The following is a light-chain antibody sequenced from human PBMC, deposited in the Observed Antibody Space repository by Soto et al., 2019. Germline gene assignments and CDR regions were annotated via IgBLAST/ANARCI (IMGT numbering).Light chain of an antibody. CDR2: EDD. Sequence: FMLTQPHSVSESPGKTVTISCTRTSGSIATNYVQWFQQRPGSAPTTVIYEDDQRPSGVPDRFSGSIDSSSNSASLTISGLKTEDEADYYCQSYDTRNVVFGGGTKLTVL. J-gene: IGLJ3*02. CDR1: SGSIATNY. V-gene: IGLV6-57*03. CDR3: QSYDTRNVV.